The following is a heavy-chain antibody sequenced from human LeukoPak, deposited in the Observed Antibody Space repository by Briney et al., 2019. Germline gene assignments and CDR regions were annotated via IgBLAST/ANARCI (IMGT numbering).Heavy chain of an antibody. J-gene: IGHJ3*02. CDR1: GYTFTSYG. CDR3: ARDYWGIGSDDAFDI. Sequence: ASVKVSCKASGYTFTSYGISWVRQAPGQGLEWMGWISAYNGNTNYAQKLQGRVTMTTDTSTSTAYMELRSLRSDDTAVYYCARDYWGIGSDDAFDIWGQGTMVTVSS. D-gene: IGHD6-13*01. CDR2: ISAYNGNT. V-gene: IGHV1-18*01.